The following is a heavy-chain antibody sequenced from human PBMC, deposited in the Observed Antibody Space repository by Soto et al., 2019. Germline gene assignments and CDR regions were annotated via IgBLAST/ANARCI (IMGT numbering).Heavy chain of an antibody. CDR1: GYTFTGYY. Sequence: ASVKVSCKASGYTFTGYYMHWVRQAPGQGLEWMGWINPNSGGTNYAQKFQGWVIMTRDTSISTAYMELSRLRSDDTAVYYCARDGAAADHYYYYGMDVWGQGTTVTVSS. CDR3: ARDGAAADHYYYYGMDV. CDR2: INPNSGGT. D-gene: IGHD6-13*01. V-gene: IGHV1-2*04. J-gene: IGHJ6*02.